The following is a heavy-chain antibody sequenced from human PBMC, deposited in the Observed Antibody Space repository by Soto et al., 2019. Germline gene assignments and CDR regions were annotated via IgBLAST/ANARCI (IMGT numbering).Heavy chain of an antibody. CDR2: ISGSSRDI. J-gene: IGHJ5*02. D-gene: IGHD2-21*02. CDR1: GFSFSRST. Sequence: EVRLVESGGGLVKPGGSLRLSCAASGFSFSRSTMNWVRQAPGKGLEWVSSISGSSRDIYYADSVKGRFTVSRNNAKNSLYLRMTSLRAQDTALYYCATDPFGGGDSDWFDPRGQGTLVTVSS. V-gene: IGHV3-21*04. CDR3: ATDPFGGGDSDWFDP.